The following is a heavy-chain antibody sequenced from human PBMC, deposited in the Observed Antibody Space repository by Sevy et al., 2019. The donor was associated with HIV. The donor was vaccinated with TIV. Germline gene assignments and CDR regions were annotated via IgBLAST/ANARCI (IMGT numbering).Heavy chain of an antibody. J-gene: IGHJ5*02. D-gene: IGHD2-15*01. Sequence: ASVKVSCKASGYTFTGYYMHWVRQAPGQGLEWMGWINPNSGGTNYAQKFQGRVTMTRDTSISTAYMGLGRLRSDDTAVYYCARDTPHCSGGSCLNWFDPWGQGTLVTVSS. V-gene: IGHV1-2*02. CDR2: INPNSGGT. CDR3: ARDTPHCSGGSCLNWFDP. CDR1: GYTFTGYY.